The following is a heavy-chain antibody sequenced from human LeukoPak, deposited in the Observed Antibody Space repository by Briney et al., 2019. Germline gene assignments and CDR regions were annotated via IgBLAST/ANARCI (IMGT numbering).Heavy chain of an antibody. CDR1: GGSFSGYY. D-gene: IGHD2-15*01. J-gene: IGHJ4*02. CDR2: INHSGST. CDR3: ARYCSGGSPAYYFDY. Sequence: PSETLSLTCAVYGGSFSGYYWSWIRQPPGKGLEWIGEINHSGSTNYNPSLKSRVTISVDTSKNQFSLKLSSVTAADTAVYYCARYCSGGSPAYYFDYWGQGTLVTVSS. V-gene: IGHV4-34*01.